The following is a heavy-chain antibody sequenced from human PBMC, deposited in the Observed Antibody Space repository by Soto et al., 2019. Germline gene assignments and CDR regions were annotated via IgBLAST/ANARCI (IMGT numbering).Heavy chain of an antibody. D-gene: IGHD3-3*01. CDR1: GYTFTSYG. CDR3: ARQVTVYYDFWSGYYNDNWFDP. J-gene: IGHJ5*02. CDR2: INPSGGST. V-gene: IGHV1-46*03. Sequence: GASVKVSCKASGYTFTSYGISWVRQAPGQGLEWMGIINPSGGSTSYAQKFQGRVTMTRDTSTGTVYMELSSLRSEDTAVYYCARQVTVYYDFWSGYYNDNWFDPWGQGTLVTVSS.